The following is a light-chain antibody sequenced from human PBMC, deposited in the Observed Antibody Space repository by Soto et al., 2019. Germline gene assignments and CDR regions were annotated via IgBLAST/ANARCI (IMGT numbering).Light chain of an antibody. CDR1: QILSSNY. Sequence: EIVLTQSPGTLSLSPGEGAXLXXXXXQILSSNYLAWYQQKPGQAPRLLIYGESRRATGIPDRFSGSGSGTDFTLAIRRLEPEDSAVYYCQQYGGSPSITFGQGTRLEIK. CDR2: GES. V-gene: IGKV3-20*01. J-gene: IGKJ5*01. CDR3: QQYGGSPSIT.